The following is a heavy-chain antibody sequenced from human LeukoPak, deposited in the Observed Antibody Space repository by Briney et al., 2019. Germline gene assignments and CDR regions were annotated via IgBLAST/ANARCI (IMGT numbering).Heavy chain of an antibody. Sequence: VASVKVSCKVSGYTLTELSMHWVRQAPGKGLEWMGGFDPEDGETIYAQKFQGRVTMTEDTSTDTAYMELSSPRSEDTAVYYCATDLWWNYDYWGQGTLVTVSS. J-gene: IGHJ4*02. CDR1: GYTLTELS. V-gene: IGHV1-24*01. D-gene: IGHD2-21*01. CDR2: FDPEDGET. CDR3: ATDLWWNYDY.